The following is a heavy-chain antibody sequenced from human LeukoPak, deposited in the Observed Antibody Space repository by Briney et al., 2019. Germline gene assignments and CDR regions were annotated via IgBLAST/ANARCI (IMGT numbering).Heavy chain of an antibody. CDR1: GFTFSSYG. Sequence: GGSLRLSCAASGFTFSSYGMHWVRQAPGKGLEWVAAISYDGSNKYYADSVKGRFTISRDNSKNTLYLQMNSLRAEDTAVYYCAKDLGFSFDYWGQGTLVTVSS. CDR2: ISYDGSNK. V-gene: IGHV3-30*18. D-gene: IGHD3-3*01. J-gene: IGHJ4*02. CDR3: AKDLGFSFDY.